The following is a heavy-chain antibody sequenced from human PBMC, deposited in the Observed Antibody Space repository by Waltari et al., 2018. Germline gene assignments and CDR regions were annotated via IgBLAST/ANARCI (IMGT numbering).Heavy chain of an antibody. Sequence: QLQLQESGPRLVKPSATLSLICTVAGGSITDAYYWDWIRQSPGTGLELIGDVSSGGNTNYTPSLKSRVTISTDTSKNQFSLTLSSVTAADTAVYYCARHRGVHTGYPGLDPWGQGTLVTVSS. J-gene: IGHJ5*02. CDR3: ARHRGVHTGYPGLDP. D-gene: IGHD3-10*01. CDR2: VSSGGNT. CDR1: GGSITDAYY. V-gene: IGHV4-39*01.